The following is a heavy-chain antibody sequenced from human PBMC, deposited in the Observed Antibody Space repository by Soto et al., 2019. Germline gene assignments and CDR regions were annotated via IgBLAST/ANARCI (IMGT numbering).Heavy chain of an antibody. CDR1: GYRFTSYW. CDR3: ARKDKSGYFNWFDP. D-gene: IGHD3-22*01. Sequence: GESMKISCRTSGYRFTSYWISWVRQMPGKGLEWMGIIFPSDSDTRYSPSFQGQVTISADRSTSTVFLQWASLKASDTAVYFCARKDKSGYFNWFDPWGQGTLVTVSS. CDR2: IFPSDSDT. V-gene: IGHV5-51*01. J-gene: IGHJ5*02.